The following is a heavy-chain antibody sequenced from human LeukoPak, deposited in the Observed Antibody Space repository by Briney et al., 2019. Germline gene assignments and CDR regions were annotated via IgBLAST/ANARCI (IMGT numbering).Heavy chain of an antibody. J-gene: IGHJ4*02. CDR1: GFTFSNAW. CDR3: TTNYYDSSGYVF. V-gene: IGHV3-15*07. CDR2: IKTKTAGGTI. Sequence: GGSLRLSCAASGFTFSNAWMNWVRQAPGKGLEWVGRIKTKTAGGTIDYAAPVKGRFTISRDDSKNMLYLQMNSLKTEDTAVYFCTTNYYDSSGYVFWGQGTLVTVSS. D-gene: IGHD3-22*01.